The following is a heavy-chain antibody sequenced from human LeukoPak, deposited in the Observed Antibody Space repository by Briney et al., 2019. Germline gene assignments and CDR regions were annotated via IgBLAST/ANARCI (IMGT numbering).Heavy chain of an antibody. D-gene: IGHD6-13*01. J-gene: IGHJ1*01. CDR3: ARSGIAAAGTRYYFQH. CDR1: GGSISSSSYY. CDR2: VYYSGST. V-gene: IGHV4-39*01. Sequence: SETLSLTCTVSGGSISSSSYYWGWIRQPPGKGLEWIGSVYYSGSTYYNPSLKSRVTISVDTSKNQFSLKLSSVTAADTAVYYCARSGIAAAGTRYYFQHWGQGTLVTVSS.